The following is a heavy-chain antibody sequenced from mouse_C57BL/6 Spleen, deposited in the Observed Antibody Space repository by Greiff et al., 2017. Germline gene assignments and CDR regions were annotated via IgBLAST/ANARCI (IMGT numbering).Heavy chain of an antibody. J-gene: IGHJ4*01. CDR1: GYTFTSYW. Sequence: QVQLQQPGAELVKPGASVKLSCKASGYTFTSYWMHWVKQRPGQGLEWIGMIHPKSGSTNYNEKFKSKATLTVDKSSSTAYMQLSSLTSEDSAVYYCARGVSRDYDAMDYWGQGTSVTVSS. CDR3: ARGVSRDYDAMDY. CDR2: IHPKSGST. V-gene: IGHV1-64*01.